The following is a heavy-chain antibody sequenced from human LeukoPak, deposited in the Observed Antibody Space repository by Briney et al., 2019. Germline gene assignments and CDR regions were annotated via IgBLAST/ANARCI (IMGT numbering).Heavy chain of an antibody. CDR2: INHSGST. D-gene: IGHD6-19*01. CDR1: GGSFSGYY. J-gene: IGHJ4*02. CDR3: ARIPDNSGWEIYFDY. Sequence: PSETLSLTCAVYGGSFSGYYWSWIRQPPGKGLEWIGEINHSGSTNYNPSLKSRVTISVDTSKNQFSLKLSSVTAADTAVYYCARIPDNSGWEIYFDYWGQGTLVTVSS. V-gene: IGHV4-34*01.